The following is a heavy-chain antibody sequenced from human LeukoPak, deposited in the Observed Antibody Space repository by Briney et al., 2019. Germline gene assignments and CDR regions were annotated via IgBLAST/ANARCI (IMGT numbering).Heavy chain of an antibody. CDR3: ARARKIAAAGKGYFDY. J-gene: IGHJ4*02. D-gene: IGHD6-13*01. CDR1: GGSFSGYY. Sequence: SETLSLTCAVYGGSFSGYYWSWIRQPPGKGLEWIGEINHSGSTNYNPSLKSRVTISVDTSKNQFSLKLSSVTAADTAVYYCARARKIAAAGKGYFDYWGQGTLVTVSS. CDR2: INHSGST. V-gene: IGHV4-34*01.